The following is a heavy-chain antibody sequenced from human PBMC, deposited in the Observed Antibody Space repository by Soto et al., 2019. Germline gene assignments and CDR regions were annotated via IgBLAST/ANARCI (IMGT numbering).Heavy chain of an antibody. CDR2: IFYSGST. V-gene: IGHV4-39*01. CDR1: GGSMYESTYY. D-gene: IGHD3-22*01. J-gene: IGHJ5*02. CDR3: ARQSSGYYYGWFDP. Sequence: QLQLKESGPGLVKPSETLPLTCTVSGGSMYESTYYWGWIRQPPGKGLEWIGSIFYSGSTFYNPSLKSRITISVDTSKNQFSLKLSSVTAADTAVYYCARQSSGYYYGWFDPWGQGTLVTVSS.